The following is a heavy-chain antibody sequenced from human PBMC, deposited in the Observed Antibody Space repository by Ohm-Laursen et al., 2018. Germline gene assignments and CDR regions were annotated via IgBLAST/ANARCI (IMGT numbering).Heavy chain of an antibody. CDR2: ISGSGGST. J-gene: IGHJ4*02. CDR1: GFTFDDYG. Sequence: SLRLSCTASGFTFDDYGMSWVRQAPGKGPEWVSAISGSGGSTYYADSVKGRFTISRDNSKNTLYLQMNSLRAEDTAVYYCAKDLASRIYSSGWLPYYFDYWGQGTLVTVSS. V-gene: IGHV3-23*01. CDR3: AKDLASRIYSSGWLPYYFDY. D-gene: IGHD6-19*01.